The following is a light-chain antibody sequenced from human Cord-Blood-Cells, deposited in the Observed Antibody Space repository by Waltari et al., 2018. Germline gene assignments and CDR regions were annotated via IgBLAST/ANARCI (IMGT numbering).Light chain of an antibody. V-gene: IGLV2-11*01. CDR1: SSDVAGYNS. CDR2: DVS. CDR3: CSYAGSFWV. Sequence: QSALTQPRSVSGSPGQSVTISRTGTSSDVAGYNSVSWYQQNPGKAPKLMIYDVSNRPSGVPDRFSGSKSGNTASLTISGLQAEDEADYYCCSYAGSFWVFGGGTKLTVL. J-gene: IGLJ3*02.